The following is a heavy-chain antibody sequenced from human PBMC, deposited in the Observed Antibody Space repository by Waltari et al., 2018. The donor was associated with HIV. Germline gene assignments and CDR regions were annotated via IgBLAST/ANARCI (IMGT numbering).Heavy chain of an antibody. J-gene: IGHJ1*01. CDR3: AREVGFQH. CDR1: GLTASSHY. Sequence: EVQLVASGGGLAQPAGSLRLSRVAPGLTASSHYMSWVRQAPGKGLEWVSVLYSGGSTYYADSVKGRFTISRDDSKNTLYLQMNSLRPEDTAVYYCAREVGFQHWGQGTLVTVSS. CDR2: LYSGGST. V-gene: IGHV3-66*02. D-gene: IGHD1-26*01.